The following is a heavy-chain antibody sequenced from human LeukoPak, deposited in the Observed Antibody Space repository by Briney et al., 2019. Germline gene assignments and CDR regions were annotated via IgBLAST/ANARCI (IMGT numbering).Heavy chain of an antibody. CDR2: ISGSGGST. V-gene: IGHV3-23*01. CDR3: AKDQASGWTWGY. CDR1: GFAFSSYA. D-gene: IGHD6-19*01. J-gene: IGHJ4*02. Sequence: GGSLRLSCAASGFAFSSYAMSWVRQAPGKGLEWVSAISGSGGSTYYADSVKGRFTISRDNSKNTLYLQMNSLRAEDTAVYYCAKDQASGWTWGYWGQGTLVTVSS.